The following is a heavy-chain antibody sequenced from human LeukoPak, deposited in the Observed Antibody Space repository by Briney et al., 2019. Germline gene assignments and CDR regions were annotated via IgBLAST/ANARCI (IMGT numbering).Heavy chain of an antibody. CDR2: ISYDGSNK. Sequence: GGSLRLSCAASGFTFSSYGMHWVRQAPGKGLEWVAVISYDGSNKYYADSVKGRFTISRDNSKNTLYLQMNSLRAEDTAVYYCAKDSRVTIFGVVTYYFDYWGQGTLVTVSS. J-gene: IGHJ4*02. CDR3: AKDSRVTIFGVVTYYFDY. D-gene: IGHD3-3*01. CDR1: GFTFSSYG. V-gene: IGHV3-30*18.